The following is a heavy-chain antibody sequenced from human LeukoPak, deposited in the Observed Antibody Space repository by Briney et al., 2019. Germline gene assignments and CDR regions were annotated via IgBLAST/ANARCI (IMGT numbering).Heavy chain of an antibody. D-gene: IGHD2-2*01. CDR3: AKDLCSSTSCYGIFDY. CDR1: GFPFSSYG. CDR2: ISYDGSNK. Sequence: GGPLRLSWAASGFPFSSYGMHWVRKAPGKGLEWVAVISYDGSNKYYADSVKGRFPISRDNSKNTLYLQMNSLRAEDTAVYYCAKDLCSSTSCYGIFDYWGQGTLVTVSS. J-gene: IGHJ4*02. V-gene: IGHV3-30*18.